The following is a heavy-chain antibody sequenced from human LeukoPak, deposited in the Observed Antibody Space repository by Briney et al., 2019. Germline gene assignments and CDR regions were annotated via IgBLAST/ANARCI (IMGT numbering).Heavy chain of an antibody. CDR2: IYSIGST. Sequence: RESLRLSCATSGFSVSSNFMSWVRQAPGKGLEWVSVIYSIGSTYYTDSVKGRFTISRDNSKSTVYLQMDSLRAEDTAVYYCVRDSDTFGFDHWGQGTLVTVSS. CDR3: VRDSDTFGFDH. J-gene: IGHJ4*02. D-gene: IGHD5-18*01. CDR1: GFSVSSNF. V-gene: IGHV3-53*01.